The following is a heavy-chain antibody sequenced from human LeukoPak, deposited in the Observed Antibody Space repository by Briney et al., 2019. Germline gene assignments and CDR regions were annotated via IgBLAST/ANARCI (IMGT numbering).Heavy chain of an antibody. CDR3: AKDEHTTPGLLDI. CDR2: ISSSSSSYSYT. J-gene: IGHJ3*02. Sequence: GGSLRLSCAASGFTFSSYSMHWVRQAPGKGLEWVSSISSSSSSYSYTYYADSVQGRFTISRDNAKNTLLLQMNSLRAEDTAVYYCAKDEHTTPGLLDIWGQGTMVTVSS. D-gene: IGHD1-1*01. V-gene: IGHV3-21*01. CDR1: GFTFSSYS.